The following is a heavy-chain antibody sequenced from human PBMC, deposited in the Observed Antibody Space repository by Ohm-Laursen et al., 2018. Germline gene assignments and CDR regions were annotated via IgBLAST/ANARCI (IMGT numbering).Heavy chain of an antibody. CDR1: GGSINPYY. J-gene: IGHJ4*02. Sequence: SDTLSLTWTVSGGSINPYYWSWVRQPPGRGLEWIGYIYYIGSTDYNPSLKSRVTISLDTSKNQFFLRLSSVTAADTAVYYCARIGSFFDSSGFYYFDSWGQGTLVTVSS. CDR2: IYYIGST. V-gene: IGHV4-59*07. D-gene: IGHD3-22*01. CDR3: ARIGSFFDSSGFYYFDS.